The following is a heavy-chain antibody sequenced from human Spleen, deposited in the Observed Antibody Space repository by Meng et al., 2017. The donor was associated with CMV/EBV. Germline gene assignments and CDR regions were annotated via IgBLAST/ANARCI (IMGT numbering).Heavy chain of an antibody. V-gene: IGHV3-30*02. CDR3: ARERPVIAARIYYYYGMDV. CDR1: GFTFDNYD. D-gene: IGHD6-6*01. CDR2: IRSGGSDK. Sequence: GESLKISCAASGFTFDNYDMHWVRRAPGKGLEWVAFIRSGGSDKYYADFVKGRFTISRDNSKNTLYLQMNSLRAEDTAVYYCARERPVIAARIYYYYGMDVWGQETTVTVSS. J-gene: IGHJ6*02.